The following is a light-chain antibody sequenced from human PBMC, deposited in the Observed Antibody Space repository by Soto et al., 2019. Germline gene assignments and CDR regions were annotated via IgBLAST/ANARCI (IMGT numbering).Light chain of an antibody. V-gene: IGKV1-5*01. CDR2: DAS. J-gene: IGKJ1*01. Sequence: DIHITISPSTLSAYVGDRVTITCRASQSINNWLAWYQQKPGKAPKFLIYDASNLESGVPSRFSGSASGTEFTLTISSLQPDDFATYYCQQYNSYSWTFGQGTKVDI. CDR3: QQYNSYSWT. CDR1: QSINNW.